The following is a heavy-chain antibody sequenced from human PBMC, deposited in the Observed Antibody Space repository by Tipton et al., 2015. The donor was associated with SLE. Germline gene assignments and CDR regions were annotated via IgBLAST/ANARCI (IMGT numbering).Heavy chain of an antibody. J-gene: IGHJ6*02. Sequence: SVKGRFTVSRDNDKNSLYLQMNGLRAEDTAVYYCARGEYYYDSSGYPMDVWGQGTTVTVSS. CDR3: ARGEYYYDSSGYPMDV. D-gene: IGHD3-22*01. V-gene: IGHV3-48*03.